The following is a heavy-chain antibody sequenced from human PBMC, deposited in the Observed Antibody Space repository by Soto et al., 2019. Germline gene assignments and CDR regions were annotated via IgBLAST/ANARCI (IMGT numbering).Heavy chain of an antibody. V-gene: IGHV5-10-1*01. D-gene: IGHD2-2*01. CDR1: GYSFTSYW. Sequence: PGESLKISCQGSGYSFTSYWISWVRQMPGKGLEWMGRIDPSDSYTNYSPSFQGHVTISADKSISTAYLQWSSLKASDTAMYYCARGISSTSGFEWFDPWGQGTLVTVSS. CDR3: ARGISSTSGFEWFDP. J-gene: IGHJ5*02. CDR2: IDPSDSYT.